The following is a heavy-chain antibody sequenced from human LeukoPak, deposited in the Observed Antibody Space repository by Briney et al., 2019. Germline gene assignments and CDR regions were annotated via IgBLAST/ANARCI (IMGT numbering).Heavy chain of an antibody. Sequence: SETLSLTCAVSGGSISSGGYSWSWIRQPPGKGLEWIGYIYHSGSTNYNPSLKSRVTISVDTSKNQFSLKLGSVTAADTAVYYCARGRYSSSSLGYWGQGTLVTVSS. J-gene: IGHJ4*02. CDR3: ARGRYSSSSLGY. V-gene: IGHV4-30-2*01. CDR1: GGSISSGGYS. D-gene: IGHD6-6*01. CDR2: IYHSGST.